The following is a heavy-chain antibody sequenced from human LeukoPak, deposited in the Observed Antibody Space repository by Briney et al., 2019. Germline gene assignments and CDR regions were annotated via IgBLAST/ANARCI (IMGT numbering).Heavy chain of an antibody. J-gene: IGHJ3*01. CDR3: ARPGYTAGYDL. Sequence: SGGSLRLSCAASGFTFSTYWMTWVRQAPGKRLEWVANMKGDGSEIYYVDSVKGRFTISRDNAKNLLYLQMNSLRAEDTAVYYCARPGYTAGYDLWGQGTLVTVSS. D-gene: IGHD3-9*01. CDR1: GFTFSTYW. CDR2: MKGDGSEI. V-gene: IGHV3-7*01.